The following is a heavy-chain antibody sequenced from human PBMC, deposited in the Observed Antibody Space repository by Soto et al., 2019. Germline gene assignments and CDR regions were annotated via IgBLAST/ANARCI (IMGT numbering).Heavy chain of an antibody. D-gene: IGHD4-4*01. J-gene: IGHJ6*02. Sequence: SVKVSCKASGGTFSSYAISWVRQAPGQGLEWMGGIIPIFGTANYAQKFQGRVTITADESTSTAYMELSSLRSEDTAVYYCAIVSGYSNYDYYYYYGMDVWGQGTTVTVSS. CDR3: AIVSGYSNYDYYYYYGMDV. CDR2: IIPIFGTA. CDR1: GGTFSSYA. V-gene: IGHV1-69*13.